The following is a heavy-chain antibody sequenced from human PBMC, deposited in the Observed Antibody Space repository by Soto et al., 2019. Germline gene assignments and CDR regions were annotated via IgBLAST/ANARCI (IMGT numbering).Heavy chain of an antibody. Sequence: SLRLSCAASGFTFSSYWMHWVRQAPGKGLVWVSRINSDESSTYYADTVRGRFTISRDNAKNTLFLQMNSLRAEDTAVYYCARGRLFRIGDLDSWGQGTLVTVSS. CDR3: ARGRLFRIGDLDS. V-gene: IGHV3-74*01. J-gene: IGHJ4*02. CDR1: GFTFSSYW. CDR2: INSDESST. D-gene: IGHD3-16*01.